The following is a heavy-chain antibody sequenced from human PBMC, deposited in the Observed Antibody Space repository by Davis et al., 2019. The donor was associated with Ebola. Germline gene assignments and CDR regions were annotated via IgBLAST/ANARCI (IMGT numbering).Heavy chain of an antibody. CDR3: ARAYYYGSGQNYYYYYGMDV. CDR1: GYTFTGYY. J-gene: IGHJ6*02. CDR2: INPNSGGT. Sequence: ASVKVSCKASGYTFTGYYMHWVRQAPGQGLEWMGWINPNSGGTNYAQKFQGWVTMTRDTSISTAYMELSRLRSDDTAVYYCARAYYYGSGQNYYYYYGMDVWGQGTTVTVSS. D-gene: IGHD3-10*01. V-gene: IGHV1-2*04.